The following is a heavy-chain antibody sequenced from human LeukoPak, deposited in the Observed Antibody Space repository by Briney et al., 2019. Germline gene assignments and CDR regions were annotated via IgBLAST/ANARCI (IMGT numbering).Heavy chain of an antibody. J-gene: IGHJ4*02. CDR3: ARVNRVTAIQELDY. CDR2: ISSSGSTI. V-gene: IGHV3-11*01. D-gene: IGHD2-21*02. Sequence: GGSLRPSCAASGFTFSDYYMTWIRQAPGKGLEWVSCISSSGSTIFYADSVKGRFTISRDNAKSSLFLQMNSLRAEDTAVYYCARVNRVTAIQELDYWGQGTLVTVSS. CDR1: GFTFSDYY.